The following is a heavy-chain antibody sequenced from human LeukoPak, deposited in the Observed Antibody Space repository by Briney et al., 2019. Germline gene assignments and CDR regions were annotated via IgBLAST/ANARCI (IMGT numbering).Heavy chain of an antibody. V-gene: IGHV4-59*01. D-gene: IGHD6-19*01. CDR1: GGSISGYY. Sequence: SETLSLTCTVSGGSISGYYWSWIRQPPGKGLEWVGYISYSGSTNYNPSLKSRVTISVDTSKNQFSLKLSSVTAADTAIYYCARDGRAGSLFAYWGQGTLVTVSS. J-gene: IGHJ4*02. CDR2: ISYSGST. CDR3: ARDGRAGSLFAY.